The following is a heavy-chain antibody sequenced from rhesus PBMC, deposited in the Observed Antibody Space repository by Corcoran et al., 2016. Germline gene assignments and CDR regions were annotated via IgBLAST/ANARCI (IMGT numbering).Heavy chain of an antibody. D-gene: IGHD2-33*01. V-gene: IGHV4-80*01. J-gene: IGHJ4*01. CDR3: ARDFGAQCYNNGCSSYYFDF. CDR1: GASITHYW. Sequence: QVQLLESGPGLVKPSETLSLTCTVPGASITHYWWTWLRQPPGAGLEWMGGLNGNVGGTNYNPSFTVRVIISKDASKNQFSLKLNSVTAADTAVYFCARDFGAQCYNNGCSSYYFDFWGQGIAVTVSS. CDR2: LNGNVGGT.